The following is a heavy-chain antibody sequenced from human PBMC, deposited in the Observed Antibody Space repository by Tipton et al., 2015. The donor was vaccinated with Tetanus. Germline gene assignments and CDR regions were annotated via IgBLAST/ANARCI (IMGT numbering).Heavy chain of an antibody. CDR3: ARDRGVRGGYYYYHGMDV. CDR1: GGSMNTRTFY. J-gene: IGHJ6*02. Sequence: TLSLTCTVSGGSMNTRTFYWGWIRQHPGEGLEWIGYISNSGSTYYNPSLKSRVTISVDTSQKQISLKVNSVTAADTAVYYCARDRGVRGGYYYYHGMDVWGQGTTVTVSS. CDR2: ISNSGST. D-gene: IGHD3-10*01. V-gene: IGHV4-31*03.